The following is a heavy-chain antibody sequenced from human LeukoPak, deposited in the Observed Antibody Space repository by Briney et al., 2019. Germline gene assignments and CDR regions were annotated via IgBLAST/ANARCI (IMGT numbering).Heavy chain of an antibody. CDR1: GFTFSSYA. Sequence: GGSLRLSCAASGFTFSSYAMSWFRQAPGKGLEWVSAISSSGGSTYYADSVKGRFTISRDNSKNTLYLQMNSLRAEDTAVYYCAKDDFYVSGTQDIDYWGQGTLVTVSS. CDR2: ISSSGGST. V-gene: IGHV3-23*01. CDR3: AKDDFYVSGTQDIDY. J-gene: IGHJ4*02. D-gene: IGHD3-10*01.